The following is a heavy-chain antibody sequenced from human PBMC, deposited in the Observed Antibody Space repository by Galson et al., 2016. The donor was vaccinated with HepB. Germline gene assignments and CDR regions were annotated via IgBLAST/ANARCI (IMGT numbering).Heavy chain of an antibody. CDR3: AKGGGVKTPLKN. J-gene: IGHJ4*02. D-gene: IGHD3-16*01. V-gene: IGHV3-23*01. CDR1: GFTFSSYA. Sequence: SLRLSCAASGFTFSSYAMTWVRQPPGKGLEWVSAINENGGATYYADSVKGRFTISRDNSKNTLYLQMNSLRADDTAVYFCAKGGGVKTPLKNWGQGTLVTVSS. CDR2: INENGGAT.